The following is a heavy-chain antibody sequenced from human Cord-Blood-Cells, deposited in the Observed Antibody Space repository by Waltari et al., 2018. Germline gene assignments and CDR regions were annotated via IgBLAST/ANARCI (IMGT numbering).Heavy chain of an antibody. Sequence: QVQLQESGPGLVKPSETLSLTCAVSGYSISSGYYWGWIRQPPGKGLGWIGSIYHSGSTYYNPSLKSRVTISVDTSKNQFSLKLSSVTAADTAVYYCARDKAPPYYYDSSGYAFDIWGQGTMVTVSS. V-gene: IGHV4-38-2*02. CDR2: IYHSGST. D-gene: IGHD3-22*01. CDR3: ARDKAPPYYYDSSGYAFDI. J-gene: IGHJ3*02. CDR1: GYSISSGYY.